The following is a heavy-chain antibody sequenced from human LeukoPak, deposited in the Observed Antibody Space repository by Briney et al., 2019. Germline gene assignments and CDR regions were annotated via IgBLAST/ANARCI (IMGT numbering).Heavy chain of an antibody. V-gene: IGHV3-11*01. CDR3: ARGYYDFWSGYLIDY. CDR1: GFTFSDYY. D-gene: IGHD3-3*01. CDR2: ISSSGSTI. J-gene: IGHJ4*02. Sequence: PGGSLRLSCAASGFTFSDYYMSRIRQAPGKGLEWVSYISSSGSTIYYADSVKGRFTISRDNAKNSLYLQMNSLRAEDTAVYYCARGYYDFWSGYLIDYWGQGTLVTVSS.